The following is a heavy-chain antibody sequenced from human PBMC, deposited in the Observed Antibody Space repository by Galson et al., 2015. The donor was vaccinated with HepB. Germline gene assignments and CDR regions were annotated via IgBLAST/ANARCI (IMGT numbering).Heavy chain of an antibody. CDR1: GLTFDRYA. CDR3: AQDRSENCDY. Sequence: SLRLSCAASGLTFDRYAMSWVRQAPGKGLEWVSTISGTGGNTYYADSVKGRFTISRDKSRNTLYLQMNSLRAEDTAVYYCAQDRSENCDYWGQGTLVTVSS. V-gene: IGHV3-23*01. D-gene: IGHD3-3*01. CDR2: ISGTGGNT. J-gene: IGHJ4*02.